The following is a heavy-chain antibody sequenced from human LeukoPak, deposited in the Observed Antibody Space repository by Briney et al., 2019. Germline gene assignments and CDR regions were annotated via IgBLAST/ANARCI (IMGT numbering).Heavy chain of an antibody. Sequence: SETLSLTCAVYGGSFSGYYWTWIRQPPGKGLEWIGEINHSAMSAYDPSLKSRVIISVDTSRNQFSLNLSSVTAADTAVYYCARLGGYQVGHYYYYMDVWGKGTTVTVSS. J-gene: IGHJ6*03. CDR2: INHSAMS. V-gene: IGHV4-34*01. CDR3: ARLGGYQVGHYYYYMDV. D-gene: IGHD3-16*02. CDR1: GGSFSGYY.